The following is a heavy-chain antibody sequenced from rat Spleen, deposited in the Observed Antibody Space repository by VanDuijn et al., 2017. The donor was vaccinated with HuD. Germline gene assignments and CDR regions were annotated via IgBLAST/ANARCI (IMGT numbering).Heavy chain of an antibody. V-gene: IGHV5-31*01. CDR1: GFTFNNYW. CDR2: ISNTCGST. Sequence: EVQLVESGGGLVQPGRSLKLSCVASGFTFNNYWMTWIRQAPGKGPEWVASISNTCGSTYYPDSVPGRFTISRDNAKSTRDLQMSKLGSEDTAIYYCAREDHGVDYWGQGVMVTVSS. D-gene: IGHD4-3*01. CDR3: AREDHGVDY. J-gene: IGHJ2*01.